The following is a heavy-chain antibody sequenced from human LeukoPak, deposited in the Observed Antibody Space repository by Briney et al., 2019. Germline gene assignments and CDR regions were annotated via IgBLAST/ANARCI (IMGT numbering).Heavy chain of an antibody. CDR3: AKDAPYCSGGSCYQNGFDY. J-gene: IGHJ4*02. V-gene: IGHV3-30*04. CDR1: RFTFSRHT. D-gene: IGHD2-15*01. Sequence: GRSLRLSCAASRFTFSRHTMHWVRQAPGKGLEWVAVISYDGSNKYYADSVKGRFTISRDNSKNTLYLQMNSLRAEDTAVYYCAKDAPYCSGGSCYQNGFDYWGQGTLVTVSS. CDR2: ISYDGSNK.